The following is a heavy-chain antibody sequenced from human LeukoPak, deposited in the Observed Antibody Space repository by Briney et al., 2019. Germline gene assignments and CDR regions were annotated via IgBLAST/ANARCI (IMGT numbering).Heavy chain of an antibody. J-gene: IGHJ4*02. Sequence: ASVKVSCKASGYTFTGNYMHWVRQAPGQGLEWMGWINPNSGGTNYAQKFQGRVTMTRDTSISTAYMELSRLRSDDTAVYYCVSGRYSSGWYDYWGQGTLVTVSS. V-gene: IGHV1-2*02. CDR3: VSGRYSSGWYDY. CDR2: INPNSGGT. CDR1: GYTFTGNY. D-gene: IGHD6-19*01.